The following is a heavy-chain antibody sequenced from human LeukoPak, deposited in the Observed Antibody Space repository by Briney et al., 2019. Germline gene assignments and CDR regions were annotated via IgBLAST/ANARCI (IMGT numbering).Heavy chain of an antibody. V-gene: IGHV1-24*01. J-gene: IGHJ3*02. Sequence: ASVKVSCKVSGYTLTELSMHWVRQAPGKGLEWMGGFDPEDGETIYAQKFQGRVTMTEDTSTDTAYMELSSLRSEDTAVYYCATGYTAARPGPAWTEIFSPTENAFDIWGQGAMVTVSS. CDR2: FDPEDGET. D-gene: IGHD5-18*01. CDR1: GYTLTELS. CDR3: ATGYTAARPGPAWTEIFSPTENAFDI.